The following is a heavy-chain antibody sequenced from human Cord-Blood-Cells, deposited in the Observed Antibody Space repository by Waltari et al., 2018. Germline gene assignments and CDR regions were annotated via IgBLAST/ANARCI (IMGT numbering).Heavy chain of an antibody. V-gene: IGHV3-21*01. CDR2: ISSSSSYI. D-gene: IGHD6-6*01. J-gene: IGHJ4*02. CDR3: ARDQFGEYSSDY. Sequence: EVQLVESGGGLVKPGGSLRLSCAASGFTFSSYSMNWVRQAPGKGVEWVSSISSSSSYIYYADSVKGRFTISRDNAKNSLYLQMNSLRAEDTAVYYCARDQFGEYSSDYWGQGTLVTVSS. CDR1: GFTFSSYS.